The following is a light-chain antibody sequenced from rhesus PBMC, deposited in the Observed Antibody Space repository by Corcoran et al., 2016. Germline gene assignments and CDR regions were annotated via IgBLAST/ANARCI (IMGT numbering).Light chain of an antibody. Sequence: DIQMTQSPSSLSASVGDTVTITCRASQGISSYLNWFQQKPGKAPKLLIYAASSFESGVPSRFSGSGSGTDFTLTISSLQPEDFAVYYCLQHNSYPLTFGGGTKVELK. CDR2: AAS. J-gene: IGKJ4*01. CDR1: QGISSY. V-gene: IGKV1-28*03. CDR3: LQHNSYPLT.